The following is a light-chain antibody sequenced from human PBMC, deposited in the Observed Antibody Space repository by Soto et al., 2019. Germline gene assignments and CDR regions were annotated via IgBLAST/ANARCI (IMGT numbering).Light chain of an antibody. Sequence: QPASVSGSPGQSITISCTGTSSDVGGYNYVSWYQQHPGKAPKLMIYEVSNRPSGVSNRFSGSKSGNTASLTISGLQAEDDADYYCSSYTSSSIDYVFGTGTKLTV. CDR3: SSYTSSSIDYV. J-gene: IGLJ1*01. CDR1: SSDVGGYNY. V-gene: IGLV2-14*01. CDR2: EVS.